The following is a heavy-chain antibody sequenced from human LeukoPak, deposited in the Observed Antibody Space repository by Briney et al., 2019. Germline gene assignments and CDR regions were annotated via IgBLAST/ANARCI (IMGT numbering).Heavy chain of an antibody. CDR2: IYYSGST. Sequence: SETLSLTCTVSGGSISSYYWSWIRQPPGKGLEWIGYIYYSGSTYYNPSLKSRVTISVDTSKNQFSLKLSSVTAADTAVYYCARNPNYKGSSAIYFDYWGQGTLVTVSS. J-gene: IGHJ4*02. D-gene: IGHD1-26*01. V-gene: IGHV4-59*06. CDR1: GGSISSYY. CDR3: ARNPNYKGSSAIYFDY.